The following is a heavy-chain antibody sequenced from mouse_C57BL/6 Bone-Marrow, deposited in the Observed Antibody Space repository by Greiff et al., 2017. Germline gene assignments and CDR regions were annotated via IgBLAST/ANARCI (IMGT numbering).Heavy chain of an antibody. J-gene: IGHJ3*01. CDR1: GYTFTSYG. Sequence: QVQLQQSGAELARPGASVKLSCKASGYTFTSYGISWVKQRTGQGLEWIGEIYPRSGNTYYNETFKGKATLTADKSSSTAYMELRSLTSEDSAVYFCAEYYGSSFPAWFAYWGQGTLVTVSA. V-gene: IGHV1-81*01. CDR3: AEYYGSSFPAWFAY. D-gene: IGHD1-1*01. CDR2: IYPRSGNT.